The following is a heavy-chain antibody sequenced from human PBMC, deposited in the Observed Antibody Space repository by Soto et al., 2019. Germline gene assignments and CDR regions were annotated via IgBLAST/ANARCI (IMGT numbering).Heavy chain of an antibody. V-gene: IGHV1-18*04. CDR2: ISAYNGKT. D-gene: IGHD1-20*01. Sequence: QVPLVQSGVEVKKPGASVKISCKASGYSFTSHGISWVRQAPGQGLEWMGWISAYNGKTNYVQKFQERVTMTTDTSTNTAYMELRSLRSDDTAVYYCARDPPITGSLRGTPLMDAWGQGTTVTVSS. CDR1: GYSFTSHG. J-gene: IGHJ6*02. CDR3: ARDPPITGSLRGTPLMDA.